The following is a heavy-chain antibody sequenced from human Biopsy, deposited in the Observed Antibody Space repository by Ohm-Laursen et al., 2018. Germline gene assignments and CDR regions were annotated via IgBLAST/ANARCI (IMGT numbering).Heavy chain of an antibody. CDR3: ARLNRLDDYWNDDPPDAFDV. D-gene: IGHD1-1*01. V-gene: IGHV4-59*01. J-gene: IGHJ3*01. Sequence: GTLSLTCTVSGGSITDDYWSWIRQSPGKGLEWIGFISKGGDTTYNPSLRGRVAISVDTSKNQFSLKLSSVTAADTAIFFCARLNRLDDYWNDDPPDAFDVWGQGTRVTVSS. CDR1: GGSITDDY. CDR2: ISKGGDT.